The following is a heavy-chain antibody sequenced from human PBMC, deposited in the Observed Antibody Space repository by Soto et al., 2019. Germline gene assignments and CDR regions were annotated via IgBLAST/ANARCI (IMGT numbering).Heavy chain of an antibody. J-gene: IGHJ4*02. CDR3: AGGSPRFDF. CDR1: GFTVSSYE. V-gene: IGHV3-48*03. D-gene: IGHD6-19*01. Sequence: EVQLVESGGGLVQPGGSLRLSCAASGFTVSSYEMNWVRQAPGKGPEWVSYISSSGSSIYYADSVKGRFIISRDSAQNALFLEMNSLRAEDTAVYYGAGGSPRFDFWGQGTLVTVSS. CDR2: ISSSGSSI.